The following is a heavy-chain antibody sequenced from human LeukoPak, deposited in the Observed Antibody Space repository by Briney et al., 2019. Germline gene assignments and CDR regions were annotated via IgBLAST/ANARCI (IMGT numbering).Heavy chain of an antibody. CDR1: GFTFSNYG. CDR3: AKDRSRLNRYFDL. J-gene: IGHJ2*01. CDR2: ISYDGSNQ. D-gene: IGHD6-19*01. Sequence: GRSLRLSCAASGFTFSNYGMHWVRQAPGKGLEWVAIISYDGSNQYYTDSVKGRFTISRDNSKNTLYLQINSLRAEDTAVYFCAKDRSRLNRYFDLWGRGTLVTVSS. V-gene: IGHV3-30*18.